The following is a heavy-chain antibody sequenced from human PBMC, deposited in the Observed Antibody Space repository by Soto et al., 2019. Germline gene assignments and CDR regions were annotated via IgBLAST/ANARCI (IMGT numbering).Heavy chain of an antibody. CDR1: GGSISSYY. D-gene: IGHD6-13*01. V-gene: IGHV4-59*01. Sequence: SETLSLTCTVSGGSISSYYWSWIRQPPGKGLEWIGYIYYSGSTNYNPSLKSRVAIPVDTSKNQFSLKLSSVTAADTAVYYCARVVGIAAAGTGVLFDYWGQGTLVTVSS. CDR3: ARVVGIAAAGTGVLFDY. CDR2: IYYSGST. J-gene: IGHJ4*02.